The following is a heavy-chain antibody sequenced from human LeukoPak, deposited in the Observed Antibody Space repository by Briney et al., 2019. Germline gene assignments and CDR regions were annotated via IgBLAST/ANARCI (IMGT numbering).Heavy chain of an antibody. CDR1: GFTFSSYG. CDR2: IRYDGSNK. D-gene: IGHD7-27*01. CDR3: AREATWGNWYFDL. V-gene: IGHV3-30*02. J-gene: IGHJ2*01. Sequence: GGSLRLSCAASGFTFSSYGMDWVRQAPGKGLEWVAFIRYDGSNKYYTDSVKGRFTISRDNSKNTLYLEMNSLRDEDTALYYCAREATWGNWYFDLWGRGTLVTVSS.